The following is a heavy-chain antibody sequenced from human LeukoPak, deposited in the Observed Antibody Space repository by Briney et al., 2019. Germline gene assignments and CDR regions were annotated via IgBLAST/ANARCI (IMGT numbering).Heavy chain of an antibody. CDR3: ARRPVATTDRYFDY. CDR2: ITGSGGST. D-gene: IGHD5-12*01. CDR1: GFTFSSYG. Sequence: GGSLRLSCAASGFTFSSYGMHWVRQAPGKGLEWVSAITGSGGSTPYEDSVKGRFTISRDNSKNTLYLQMNSLRADDTAVYYCARRPVATTDRYFDYWGQGTLVTVSS. V-gene: IGHV3-23*01. J-gene: IGHJ4*02.